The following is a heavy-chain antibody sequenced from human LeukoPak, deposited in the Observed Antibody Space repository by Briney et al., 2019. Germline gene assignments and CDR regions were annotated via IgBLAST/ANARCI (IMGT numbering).Heavy chain of an antibody. J-gene: IGHJ4*02. CDR3: AKGHYYGSGSLDY. D-gene: IGHD3-10*01. CDR2: IGGRDGST. CDR1: GFTFSSYG. V-gene: IGHV3-23*01. Sequence: GGSLRLSCAASGFTFSSYGMSWVRQAPGKGLEWVSAIGGRDGSTYYADSVKGRFTISRDNSKNTLYVLMNSLRAEDAAVYYCAKGHYYGSGSLDYWGQGTLVTVSS.